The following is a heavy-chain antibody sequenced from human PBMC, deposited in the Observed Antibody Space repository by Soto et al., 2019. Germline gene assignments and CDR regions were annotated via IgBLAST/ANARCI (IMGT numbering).Heavy chain of an antibody. CDR3: AGGLTYWRAVTTRSFDY. J-gene: IGHJ4*02. V-gene: IGHV4-59*01. CDR2: IYYSGST. Sequence: SETLSLTCTVSGGSISSYYWSWIRQPPGKGLEWIGYIYYSGSTNYNPSLKSRVTISVDTSKNQFSLKLSSVTAADTAVYYCAGGLTYWRAVTTRSFDYWGQGTLVTVSS. D-gene: IGHD4-17*01. CDR1: GGSISSYY.